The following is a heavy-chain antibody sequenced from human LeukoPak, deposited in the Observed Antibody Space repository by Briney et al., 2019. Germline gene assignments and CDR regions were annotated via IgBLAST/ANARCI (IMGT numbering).Heavy chain of an antibody. J-gene: IGHJ4*02. CDR3: ARAQGGLFPDFEY. D-gene: IGHD3-22*01. Sequence: SETLSLTCAVYGGSFSGYYWSWIRQPPGKGLEWIGEINHSGSTNSNPSLKSRVTISVDTSKNQFSLKLNSVTAADTAVYYCARAQGGLFPDFEYWGQGTRVTVSS. CDR1: GGSFSGYY. V-gene: IGHV4-34*01. CDR2: INHSGST.